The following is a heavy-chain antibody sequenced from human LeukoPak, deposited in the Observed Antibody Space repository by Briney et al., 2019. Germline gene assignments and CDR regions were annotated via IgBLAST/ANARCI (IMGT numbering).Heavy chain of an antibody. V-gene: IGHV1-18*01. D-gene: IGHD6-19*01. CDR1: GYPFVSSG. Sequence: EASVNVSCKASGYPFVSSGISWVRQAPGQGLEWMGWISAYNGNTIYAQKFQGRVTMTTDTSTSTAYMELRSLRSDDTAVYYCARGGSGTNPFDYWGQGTLVTVSS. J-gene: IGHJ4*02. CDR2: ISAYNGNT. CDR3: ARGGSGTNPFDY.